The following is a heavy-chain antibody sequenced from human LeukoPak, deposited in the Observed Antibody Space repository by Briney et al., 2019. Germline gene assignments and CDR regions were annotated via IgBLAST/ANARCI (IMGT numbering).Heavy chain of an antibody. CDR1: GFTFSSYG. CDR2: IRYDGSNK. V-gene: IGHV3-30*02. J-gene: IGHJ3*02. Sequence: PGGSLRLSCAASGFTFSSYGMHWVRQAPGKGLEWVAFIRYDGSNKYYADSVKGRFTISRDNSKNTLYLQMNSLRAEDTAVYYCAKETDRLWFGELFSAFDIWGQGTMVTVSS. D-gene: IGHD3-10*01. CDR3: AKETDRLWFGELFSAFDI.